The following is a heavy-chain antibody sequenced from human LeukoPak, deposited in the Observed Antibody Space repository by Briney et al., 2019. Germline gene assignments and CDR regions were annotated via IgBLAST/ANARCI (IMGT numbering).Heavy chain of an antibody. CDR1: GFSFSDAW. V-gene: IGHV3-23*01. CDR3: AKAPVTSCRGAFCYPFDY. D-gene: IGHD2-15*01. Sequence: GGSLRLSCAASGFSFSDAWMSWVRQIPGKGLEWVSAMSSSDDGRYYAASVRGRFTISRDTSRSTLYLQMNSLRAEDAAVYYCAKAPVTSCRGAFCYPFDYWGQGTLVTVSS. CDR2: MSSSDDGR. J-gene: IGHJ4*02.